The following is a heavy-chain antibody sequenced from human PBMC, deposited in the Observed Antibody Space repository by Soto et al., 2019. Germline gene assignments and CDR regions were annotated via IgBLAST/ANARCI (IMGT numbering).Heavy chain of an antibody. CDR3: ARETQDDAFDI. CDR2: INPNSGGT. CDR1: GYTFTGYY. V-gene: IGHV1-2*04. Sequence: ASVKVSCKASGYTFTGYYMHWVRQAPGQGLEWMGWINPNSGGTNYAQKFQGWVTMTMDTSISTAYMELSRLRSDDTAVYYCARETQDDAFDIWGQGTMVTVSS. J-gene: IGHJ3*02.